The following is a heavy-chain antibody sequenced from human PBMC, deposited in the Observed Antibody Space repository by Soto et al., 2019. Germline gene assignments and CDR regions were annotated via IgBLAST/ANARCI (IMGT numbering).Heavy chain of an antibody. Sequence: QVQLQESGPGLVKPSETLSLTCTVSGGSISRYYWTWIRQPPGKGLEWIGYIYYSGSTNYNPSLKSRATISLDTSKNRCSLKRSAVTAADTAVYYCARAPPTTLTTGYFDYWGQGTLVTVSS. J-gene: IGHJ4*02. V-gene: IGHV4-59*01. D-gene: IGHD4-17*01. CDR2: IYYSGST. CDR1: GGSISRYY. CDR3: ARAPPTTLTTGYFDY.